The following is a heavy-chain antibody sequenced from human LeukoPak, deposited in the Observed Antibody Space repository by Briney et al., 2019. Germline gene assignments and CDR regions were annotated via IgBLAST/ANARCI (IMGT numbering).Heavy chain of an antibody. J-gene: IGHJ5*02. CDR1: GGSITGY. CDR3: AILSRTMVRGVMSWFDP. Sequence: SETPSLTCTLSGGSITGYWSWIRQPAGKGLEWIGRIYGIGSTDYNPSPKRRVTMSIATSKNQFSLKLSSVTAAEPAVYQCAILSRTMVRGVMSWFDPWGEGTLVTVSS. V-gene: IGHV4-4*07. D-gene: IGHD3-10*01. CDR2: IYGIGST.